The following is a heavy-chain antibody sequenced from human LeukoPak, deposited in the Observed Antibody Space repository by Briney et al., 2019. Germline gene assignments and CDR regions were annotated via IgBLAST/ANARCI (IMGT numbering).Heavy chain of an antibody. CDR1: GYSISSGYY. J-gene: IGHJ4*02. V-gene: IGHV4-38-2*02. Sequence: NSSETLSLTCTVSGYSISSGYYWGWIRQPPGKGLEWIGSIYHSGSTYYNPSLKSRVTISVDTSKNQFSLKLSSVTAADTAVYYCARDLRRDGYNSEYYWGQGTLVTVSS. CDR3: ARDLRRDGYNSEYY. CDR2: IYHSGST. D-gene: IGHD5-24*01.